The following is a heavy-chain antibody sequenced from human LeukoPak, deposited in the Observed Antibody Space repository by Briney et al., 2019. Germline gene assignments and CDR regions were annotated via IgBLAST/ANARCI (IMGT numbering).Heavy chain of an antibody. CDR3: AIMHPYYDGSGYWVQ. V-gene: IGHV3-23*01. J-gene: IGHJ4*02. D-gene: IGHD3-22*01. CDR2: ISTSGGST. CDR1: AFTFSSYA. Sequence: GPSLRLSCAPSAFTFSSYAIRWVRQAPRKGLELVSGISTSGGSTCYAASVKGRFTISRDNPRNTLYMPVNSLRAEDTALYYCAIMHPYYDGSGYWVQWGQGTLVTVSS.